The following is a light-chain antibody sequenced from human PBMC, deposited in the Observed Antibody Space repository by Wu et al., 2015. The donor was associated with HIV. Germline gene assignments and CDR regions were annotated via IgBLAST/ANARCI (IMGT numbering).Light chain of an antibody. J-gene: IGKJ5*01. CDR1: QDIFTY. V-gene: IGKV1-13*02. CDR3: QQLNSFPLT. Sequence: AIQLTQSPSSLSAPIGDRVNITCRASQDIFTYLAWYQQTPGKAPRVLIYDASTLQSGVSSRFSGSGSGADFTLTISGLQREDFAVYFCQQLNSFPLTFGQGSRLEI. CDR2: DAS.